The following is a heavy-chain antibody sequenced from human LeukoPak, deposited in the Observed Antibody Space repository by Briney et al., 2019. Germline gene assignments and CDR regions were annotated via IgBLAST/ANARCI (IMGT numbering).Heavy chain of an antibody. CDR3: ARVGVVVAATGNLWFDP. Sequence: QPGGSLRLSCAASGFTFSSYEMNWVRQAPGKGLEWVSYISSSGTTIYYADSVKGRFTISRDNAKNSLYLQMNSLRAEDTAVYYCARVGVVVAATGNLWFDPWGQETLVTVSS. CDR2: ISSSGTTI. CDR1: GFTFSSYE. D-gene: IGHD2-15*01. J-gene: IGHJ5*02. V-gene: IGHV3-48*03.